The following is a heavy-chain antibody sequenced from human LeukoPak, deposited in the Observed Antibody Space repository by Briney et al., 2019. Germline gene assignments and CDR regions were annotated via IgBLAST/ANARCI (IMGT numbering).Heavy chain of an antibody. D-gene: IGHD2-2*01. CDR3: ARVCSSTSCYKTWFDP. Sequence: ASVKVSCKASGYTFTSYGISWARQAPGQGLEWMGWISAYNGNTNYAQKLQGRVTMTTDTSTSTAYMELRSLRSDDTAVYYCARVCSSTSCYKTWFDPWGQGTLVTVSS. V-gene: IGHV1-18*01. J-gene: IGHJ5*02. CDR1: GYTFTSYG. CDR2: ISAYNGNT.